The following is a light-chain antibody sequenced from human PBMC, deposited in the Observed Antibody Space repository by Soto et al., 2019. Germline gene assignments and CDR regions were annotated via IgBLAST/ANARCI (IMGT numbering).Light chain of an antibody. J-gene: IGLJ2*01. V-gene: IGLV2-14*03. Sequence: QSALTQPASVSGSPGQSITISCTGTTSDIGAYNYVSWYQHHPGKAPKLLIYAVTDRPSGVSDRFSGSKSGNTASLTISGLQAEDEADYFCSSYTTINTVVLFGGGTKLTVL. CDR1: TSDIGAYNY. CDR2: AVT. CDR3: SSYTTINTVVL.